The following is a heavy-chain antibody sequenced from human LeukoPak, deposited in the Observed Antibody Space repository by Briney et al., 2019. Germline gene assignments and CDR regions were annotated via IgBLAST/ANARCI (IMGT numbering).Heavy chain of an antibody. CDR3: AREWELVY. J-gene: IGHJ4*02. CDR2: TSSRSSYI. V-gene: IGHV3-21*01. Sequence: GGSLRLSCAASGFTFSSYSMNWVRQAPGKGLEWVSSTSSRSSYIYNADSVKGRFTISRDNSKNTLYLQMNSLRAEDTAVYYCAREWELVYWGQGTLVTVSS. D-gene: IGHD1-26*01. CDR1: GFTFSSYS.